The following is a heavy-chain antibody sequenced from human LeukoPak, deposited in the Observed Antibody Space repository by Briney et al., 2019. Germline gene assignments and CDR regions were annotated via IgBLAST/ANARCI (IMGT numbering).Heavy chain of an antibody. V-gene: IGHV1-46*01. Sequence: ASVKVSCKASGYTFTSYYMHWVRQAPGQGLEWMGIINPSGGSTSYAQKFQGRVTMTRDTSTSTVYMELSSLRSEDTVVYYCARDPLYYYDSSGYSSFDIWGQGTMVTVSS. CDR3: ARDPLYYYDSSGYSSFDI. D-gene: IGHD3-22*01. CDR2: INPSGGST. CDR1: GYTFTSYY. J-gene: IGHJ3*02.